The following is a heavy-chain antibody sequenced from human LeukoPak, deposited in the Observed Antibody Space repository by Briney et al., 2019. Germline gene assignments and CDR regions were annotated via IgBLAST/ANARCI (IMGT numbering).Heavy chain of an antibody. Sequence: GGSLRLSCAASGFTFSSYPMSWVRQAPGKGLEWVSAMSGSGGSTYYADSVKGRFTISRENSKNTLYLQMNSLRDEDTAVYYCAKVTRGLAAAVSCYFDYWGEGTLVTVSS. J-gene: IGHJ4*02. V-gene: IGHV3-23*01. CDR2: MSGSGGST. CDR3: AKVTRGLAAAVSCYFDY. D-gene: IGHD6-13*01. CDR1: GFTFSSYP.